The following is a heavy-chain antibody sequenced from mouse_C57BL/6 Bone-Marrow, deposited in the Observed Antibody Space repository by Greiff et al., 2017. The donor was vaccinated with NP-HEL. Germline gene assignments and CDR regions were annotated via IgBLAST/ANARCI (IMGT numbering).Heavy chain of an antibody. J-gene: IGHJ1*03. V-gene: IGHV1-31*01. CDR1: GYSFTGYY. CDR3: AIPPYSNYWDFDV. D-gene: IGHD2-5*01. Sequence: VQLQQSGPELVKPGASVKISCKASGYSFTGYYMHWVKQSHGNILDWIGYIYPYNGVSSYNQKFKGKATLTVDTSSITAYMSLLSLTSEESAVYYCAIPPYSNYWDFDVWGTGTTVTVSS. CDR2: IYPYNGVS.